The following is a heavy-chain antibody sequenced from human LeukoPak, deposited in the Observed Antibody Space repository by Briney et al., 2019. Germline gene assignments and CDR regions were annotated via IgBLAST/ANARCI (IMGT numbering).Heavy chain of an antibody. Sequence: GGSLRLSCAASGFTFSDYYMSWIRQAPGKGLEWVANIKQDGSEKYHVDSVKGRFTISRDNAKNSLYLQMNSLRAEDTAVYYCARDTDYYDSSGFFDYWGQGTLVTVSS. D-gene: IGHD3-22*01. V-gene: IGHV3-7*01. CDR1: GFTFSDYY. CDR2: IKQDGSEK. CDR3: ARDTDYYDSSGFFDY. J-gene: IGHJ4*02.